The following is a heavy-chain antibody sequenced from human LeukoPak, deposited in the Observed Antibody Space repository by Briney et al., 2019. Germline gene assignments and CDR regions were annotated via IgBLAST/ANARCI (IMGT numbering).Heavy chain of an antibody. J-gene: IGHJ4*02. Sequence: ASVKVSCKASGYTFTSYGISWVRQAPGQGLEWMGWISAYNGNTNYAQKLQGRVTMTTDTSTSTAYMELGSLRSDDTAVYYCARGYCSSTSCSLADFDYWGQGTLVTVSS. D-gene: IGHD2-2*01. CDR3: ARGYCSSTSCSLADFDY. CDR2: ISAYNGNT. V-gene: IGHV1-18*04. CDR1: GYTFTSYG.